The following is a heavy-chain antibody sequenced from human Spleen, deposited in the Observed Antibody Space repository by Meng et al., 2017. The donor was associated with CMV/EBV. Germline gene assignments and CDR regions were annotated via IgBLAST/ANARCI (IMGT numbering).Heavy chain of an antibody. Sequence: GESLKISCAASGFTLRTYWMHWVRQPPGKGLVWVSDIDSDGAYIHYADSVKGRFTISRDNAKNTVYLQMNSLRAEDTAVYYCALVRYYDFWSGYWSAFDIWGQGTMVTVSS. J-gene: IGHJ3*02. D-gene: IGHD3-3*01. CDR3: ALVRYYDFWSGYWSAFDI. CDR2: IDSDGAYI. CDR1: GFTLRTYW. V-gene: IGHV3-74*01.